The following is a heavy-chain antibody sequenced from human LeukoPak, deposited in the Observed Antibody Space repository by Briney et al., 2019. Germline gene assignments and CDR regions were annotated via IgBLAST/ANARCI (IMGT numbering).Heavy chain of an antibody. CDR1: GFTFSSYW. D-gene: IGHD3-10*01. V-gene: IGHV3-7*01. J-gene: IGHJ4*02. Sequence: PGGSLRLSCVASGFTFSSYWMTWVRQAPGKGLEWVANIKEDGSEKHYGDSVKGRFTISRDNAKNSLYLQMTSLRAEDTAVYYCARAGLLWFGESYFDYWGQGTLVTVSS. CDR3: ARAGLLWFGESYFDY. CDR2: IKEDGSEK.